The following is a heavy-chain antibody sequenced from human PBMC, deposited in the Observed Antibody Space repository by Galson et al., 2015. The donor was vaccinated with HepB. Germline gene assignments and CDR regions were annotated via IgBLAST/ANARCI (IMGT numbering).Heavy chain of an antibody. Sequence: SLRLSCAASGFTFSTYSMDWVRQAPGKGLEWVSSISGSGSYVYYADSVKGRFSISRDHAKNSLYLQMNSLRAEDTAVYYCARGLRRLRDTWIQLWVHDGVDPWGQGTLVTVSS. CDR2: ISGSGSYV. CDR1: GFTFSTYS. V-gene: IGHV3-21*01. J-gene: IGHJ5*02. D-gene: IGHD5-18*01. CDR3: ARGLRRLRDTWIQLWVHDGVDP.